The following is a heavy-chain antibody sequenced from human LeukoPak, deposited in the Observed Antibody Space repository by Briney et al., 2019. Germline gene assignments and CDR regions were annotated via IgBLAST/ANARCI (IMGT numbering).Heavy chain of an antibody. Sequence: SVKVSCKASGGTFSSYAISWVRQAPGQGLEWMGRIIPILGIANYAQKFQGRVTITADKSTSTAYMELSSLRSEDTAVYYCAREQVKYYYDSSGQDAFDIWGQGTMVTVSS. CDR1: GGTFSSYA. CDR2: IIPILGIA. CDR3: AREQVKYYYDSSGQDAFDI. D-gene: IGHD3-22*01. J-gene: IGHJ3*02. V-gene: IGHV1-69*04.